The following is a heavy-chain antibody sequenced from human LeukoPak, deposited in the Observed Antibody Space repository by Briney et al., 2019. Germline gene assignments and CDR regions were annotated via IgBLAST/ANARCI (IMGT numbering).Heavy chain of an antibody. CDR2: ISSSSSYI. CDR3: AKDRPIMHFDP. D-gene: IGHD2-8*01. V-gene: IGHV3-21*04. Sequence: GGSLRLSCAASGFTFSSYSMNWVRQAPGKGLEWVSSISSSSSYIYYADSVKGRFTISRDNAKNSLYLQMSSLRAEDTAVYYCAKDRPIMHFDPWGQGTLVTVSS. CDR1: GFTFSSYS. J-gene: IGHJ5*01.